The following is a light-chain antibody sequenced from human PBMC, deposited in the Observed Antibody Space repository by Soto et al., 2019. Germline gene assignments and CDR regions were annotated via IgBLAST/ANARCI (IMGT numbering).Light chain of an antibody. CDR2: DVS. CDR1: SSDVGRYDY. CDR3: CSFAGSYTYA. J-gene: IGLJ1*01. Sequence: QSALTQPRSVSGSPGQSVTISCTGTSSDVGRYDYVSWYQQHPGKAPKLIIYDVSERPSGVPDRFSGSKFGNTASLTISGLQAEDEADYSCCSFAGSYTYAFGTGTKVTVL. V-gene: IGLV2-11*01.